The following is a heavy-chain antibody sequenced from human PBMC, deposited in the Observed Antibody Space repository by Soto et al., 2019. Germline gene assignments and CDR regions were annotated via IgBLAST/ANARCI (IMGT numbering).Heavy chain of an antibody. CDR3: ARDPSVYYYDSSGYWDTRNNEYYGMDV. D-gene: IGHD3-22*01. Sequence: VASVKVSCKASGYTFTGYYMHWVRQAPGQGLEWMGWINPNSGGTNYAQKFQGWVTMTRDTSISTAYMELSRLRSDDTAVYYCARDPSVYYYDSSGYWDTRNNEYYGMDVWGQGTTVTVSS. J-gene: IGHJ6*02. V-gene: IGHV1-2*04. CDR2: INPNSGGT. CDR1: GYTFTGYY.